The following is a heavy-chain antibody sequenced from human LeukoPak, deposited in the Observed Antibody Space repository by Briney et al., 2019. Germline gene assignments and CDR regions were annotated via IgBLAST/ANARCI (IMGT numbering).Heavy chain of an antibody. CDR1: GGSISSSSYY. CDR2: IYYSGST. CDR3: ARLDCSSTSCYLGYFQH. D-gene: IGHD2-2*01. Sequence: SETLSLTCTVSGGSISSSSYYWGWIRQPPGKGLEWIGSIYYSGSTYYNPSLKSRVTISVDTSKNQFSLKLSSVTAADTAVYYCARLDCSSTSCYLGYFQHWGQGTLVTVSS. V-gene: IGHV4-39*01. J-gene: IGHJ1*01.